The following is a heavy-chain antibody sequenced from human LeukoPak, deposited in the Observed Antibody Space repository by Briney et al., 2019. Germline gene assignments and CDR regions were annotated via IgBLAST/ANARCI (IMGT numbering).Heavy chain of an antibody. CDR2: MNYNSGNT. J-gene: IGHJ5*02. V-gene: IGHV1-8*01. CDR1: GYTFTSFD. CDR3: ARVKCNWNDIFENWFDP. D-gene: IGHD1-1*01. Sequence: GASVKVSCKASGYTFTSFDINWVRQATGQGLEWMGWMNYNSGNTGYAQKFQGRVIMTRNISISTAYMELSSLRSEDSAVYYCARVKCNWNDIFENWFDPWGQGTLVTVSS.